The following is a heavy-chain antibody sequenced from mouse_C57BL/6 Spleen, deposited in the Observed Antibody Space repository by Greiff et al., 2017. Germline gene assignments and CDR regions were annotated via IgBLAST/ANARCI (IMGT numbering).Heavy chain of an antibody. J-gene: IGHJ4*01. D-gene: IGHD1-1*01. CDR1: GYSFTDYN. Sequence: EVKVVESGPELVKPGASVKISCKASGYSFTDYNMNWVKQSNGKSLEWIGVINPNYGTTSYNQKFKGKATLTVDQSSSTAYMQLNSLTSEDSAVYYCARDTTVVVRGDYYAMDYWGQGTSVTVSS. V-gene: IGHV1-39*01. CDR2: INPNYGTT. CDR3: ARDTTVVVRGDYYAMDY.